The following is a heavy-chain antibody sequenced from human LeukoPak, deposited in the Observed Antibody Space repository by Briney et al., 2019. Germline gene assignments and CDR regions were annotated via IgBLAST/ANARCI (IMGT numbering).Heavy chain of an antibody. D-gene: IGHD6-13*01. J-gene: IGHJ4*02. CDR1: GFIFSNYT. V-gene: IGHV3-30-3*01. Sequence: PGRSLRLSCAASGFIFSNYTMHWVRQAPGKGLEWVAVIPYDGSNKYYGDSVKGRFTISRDNSKNTLYLQMDSLRAEDTAVYYCARPRGSRWSIPFDNWGQGTLVTVSS. CDR2: IPYDGSNK. CDR3: ARPRGSRWSIPFDN.